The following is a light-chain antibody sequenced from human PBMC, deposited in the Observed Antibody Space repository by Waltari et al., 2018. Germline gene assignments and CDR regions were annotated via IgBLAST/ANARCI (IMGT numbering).Light chain of an antibody. Sequence: SVLTQPPSASGPPGQTVTIPCSGSSSNLGGNFFSWYLQLPGMAPQLLIYKNHQRPSGVPDRFSGSKSGTSASLAISGLRSDDEAEYYCAAWDDNLTGPLFGGGTKVTVL. CDR2: KNH. J-gene: IGLJ3*02. V-gene: IGLV1-47*01. CDR1: SSNLGGNF. CDR3: AAWDDNLTGPL.